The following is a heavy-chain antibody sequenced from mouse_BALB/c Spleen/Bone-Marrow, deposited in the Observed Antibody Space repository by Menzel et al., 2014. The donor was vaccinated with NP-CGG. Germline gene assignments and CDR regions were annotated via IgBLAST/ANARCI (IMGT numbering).Heavy chain of an antibody. CDR2: MWAGGST. Sequence: VKLVESGPGLVAPSQRLSITCTVSGFSLTSYGVHWVRQPPGKGLEWLGVMWAGGSTNYNSALMSRLSISKDNSKSQVFLKMNSLQTDDTAMYYCARTGFDYWGQGTTLTVSS. J-gene: IGHJ2*01. CDR3: ARTGFDY. CDR1: GFSLTSYG. V-gene: IGHV2-9*02. D-gene: IGHD4-1*01.